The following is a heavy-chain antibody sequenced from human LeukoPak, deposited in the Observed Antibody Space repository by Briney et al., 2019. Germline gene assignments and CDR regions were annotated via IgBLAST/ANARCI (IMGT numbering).Heavy chain of an antibody. V-gene: IGHV3-7*04. CDR3: ARDLKGFNL. J-gene: IGHJ5*02. CDR1: GFYFNAYL. CDR2: IKQDGSQK. Sequence: PGGSRRLSCVASGFYFNAYLISWVRPAPGKGLEWVANIKQDGSQKFYLDSAKGRFTISRDNGNNSLYLHMSRLRVEDTAVYYCARDLKGFNLWGQGALVTVSS.